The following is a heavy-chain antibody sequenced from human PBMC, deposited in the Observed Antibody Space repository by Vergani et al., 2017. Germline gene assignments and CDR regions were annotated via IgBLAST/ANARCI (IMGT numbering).Heavy chain of an antibody. D-gene: IGHD3-10*01. V-gene: IGHV4-61*01. CDR1: GASVNRANYY. Sequence: QVQLQESGPGLVKPSETLSLTCTVSGASVNRANYYWSWIRQTPGTGLEWIGFIYHSGSTYYNPSLKSRVTISVDTSKNQFSLKLSSVTAADTAVYYCARRTTMVRGVLEIARYYFDYWGQGTLVTVSS. CDR2: IYHSGST. CDR3: ARRTTMVRGVLEIARYYFDY. J-gene: IGHJ4*02.